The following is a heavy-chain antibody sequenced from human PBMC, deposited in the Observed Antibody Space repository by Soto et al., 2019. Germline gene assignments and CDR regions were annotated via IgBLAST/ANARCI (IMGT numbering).Heavy chain of an antibody. D-gene: IGHD6-13*01. Sequence: ETLSLTCTVSGASMNSYHWSWIRQPAGKGLEWIGHIHSSGSTNYNPSLKSRVTMSVDTSKNQFSLRLMSLTAADTAVYYCARDQGVAAAGITWFDPWGQGSLVTV. CDR1: GASMNSYH. CDR2: IHSSGST. V-gene: IGHV4-4*07. J-gene: IGHJ5*02. CDR3: ARDQGVAAAGITWFDP.